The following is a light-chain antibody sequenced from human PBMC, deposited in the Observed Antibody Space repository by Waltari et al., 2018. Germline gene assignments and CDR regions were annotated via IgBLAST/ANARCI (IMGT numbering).Light chain of an antibody. CDR3: HSRDASGVGGT. CDR1: SLRSYY. CDR2: DKN. Sequence: TQDHAVSVAVGQTVRITCQGDSLRSYYASWYRQRPGQAPILVMYDKNNRPSGVPDRFSGSSSDNTASLTITGAQAEDEAYYYCHSRDASGVGGTFGGGTKLTVL. V-gene: IGLV3-19*01. J-gene: IGLJ2*01.